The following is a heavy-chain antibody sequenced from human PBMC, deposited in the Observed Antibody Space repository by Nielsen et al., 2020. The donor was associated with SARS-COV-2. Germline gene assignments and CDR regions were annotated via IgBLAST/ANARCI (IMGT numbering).Heavy chain of an antibody. J-gene: IGHJ3*02. V-gene: IGHV4-34*01. CDR2: MNHSGST. Sequence: SETLSLTCAVYGGSFSGYYWSWIRQPPGKGLECVGEMNHSGSTKYTSSLKSRVTISVDTSKNQFSLKLSSVTAADTAVYYCARLSYYYDSSGYSLGAAFDIWGQGTMVTVSS. CDR1: GGSFSGYY. D-gene: IGHD3-22*01. CDR3: ARLSYYYDSSGYSLGAAFDI.